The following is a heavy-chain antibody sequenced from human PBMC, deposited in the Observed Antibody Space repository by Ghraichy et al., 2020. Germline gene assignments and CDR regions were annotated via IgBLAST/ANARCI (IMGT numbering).Heavy chain of an antibody. V-gene: IGHV3-21*01. CDR1: GFTFSSYN. Sequence: GSLRLSCAASGFTFSSYNMNWVRQAPGKGLEWVSSIGSSGSDMYYADSVRGRFTISRDNAKSSLYLQMQSMRAEDTAVYYCARDWHSSGNIYYIDYWGQGTLVTVSS. CDR2: IGSSGSDM. J-gene: IGHJ4*02. CDR3: ARDWHSSGNIYYIDY. D-gene: IGHD6-19*01.